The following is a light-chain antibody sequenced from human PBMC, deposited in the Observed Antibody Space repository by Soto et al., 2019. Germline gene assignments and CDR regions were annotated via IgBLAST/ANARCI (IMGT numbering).Light chain of an antibody. CDR1: SSNIGAGYD. CDR2: GNS. Sequence: HSVLTQPPSVSGAPGQRVTISCTGSSSNIGAGYDVHWYQQLPGAAPKLLIYGNSNRPSGVPDRFSGSRSGTSASLAITGLQPEDEADYYCQSYDTPVYVFGGGTKVT. CDR3: QSYDTPVYV. J-gene: IGLJ1*01. V-gene: IGLV1-40*01.